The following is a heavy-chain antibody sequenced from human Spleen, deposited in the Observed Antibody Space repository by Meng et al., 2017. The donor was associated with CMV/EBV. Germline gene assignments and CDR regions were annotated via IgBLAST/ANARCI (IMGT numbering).Heavy chain of an antibody. D-gene: IGHD6-13*01. CDR1: GGSISSSSYY. CDR2: MYYSGST. CDR3: ARDRISIATADTLYYFDY. Sequence: GSLRLSCTVSGGSISSSSYYWGWIRQPPGKGLEWIGSMYYSGSTYYNPSLKSRVTISVDTSKNQFSLKLNSVTAADTAVYYCARDRISIATADTLYYFDYWGQGTLVTVSS. V-gene: IGHV4-39*07. J-gene: IGHJ4*02.